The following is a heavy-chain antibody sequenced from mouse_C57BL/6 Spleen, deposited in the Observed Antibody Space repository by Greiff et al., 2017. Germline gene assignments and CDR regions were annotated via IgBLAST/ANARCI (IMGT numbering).Heavy chain of an antibody. J-gene: IGHJ4*01. CDR1: GFTFSDYG. CDR3: AREVDYYAMDY. CDR2: ISSGSSTI. V-gene: IGHV5-17*01. Sequence: EVQGVESGGGLVKPGGSLKLSCAASGFTFSDYGMHWVRQAPEKGLEWVAYISSGSSTIYYADTVKGRFTISRDNAKNTLFLQMTSLRSEDKAMYYYAREVDYYAMDYWGQGTSVTVSS. D-gene: IGHD1-3*01.